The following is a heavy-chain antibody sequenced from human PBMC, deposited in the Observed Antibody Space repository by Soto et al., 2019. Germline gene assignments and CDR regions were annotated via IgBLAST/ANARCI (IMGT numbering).Heavy chain of an antibody. CDR2: IYYSGTT. D-gene: IGHD5-12*01. CDR1: GVSISSPDSY. V-gene: IGHV4-30-4*01. Sequence: TSETLSLTCTVSGVSISSPDSYWSWIRQPPGEGLEWIGYIYYSGTTYFNPSLQSRITMFVDTAKSQFSLRLSSVTAADRAVYYCARAVRGYTHDAVDYWGQGTQVTVSS. CDR3: ARAVRGYTHDAVDY. J-gene: IGHJ4*02.